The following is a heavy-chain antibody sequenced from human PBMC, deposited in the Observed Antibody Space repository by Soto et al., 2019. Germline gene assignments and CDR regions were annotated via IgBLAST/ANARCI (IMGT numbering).Heavy chain of an antibody. V-gene: IGHV1-69*12. CDR2: IIPLFRTP. D-gene: IGHD3-3*02. Sequence: QVQLVQSGAEVKEPGSSVKVSCQASGGTFSSYALSWVRQAPGQGLEWMGGIIPLFRTPDYAQKFQGRVTITADESTSTAYMELSSLRSEDTAIYYCARDNGRPQLGGNYYYITDVWVQGTTITVSS. CDR3: ARDNGRPQLGGNYYYITDV. CDR1: GGTFSSYA. J-gene: IGHJ6*02.